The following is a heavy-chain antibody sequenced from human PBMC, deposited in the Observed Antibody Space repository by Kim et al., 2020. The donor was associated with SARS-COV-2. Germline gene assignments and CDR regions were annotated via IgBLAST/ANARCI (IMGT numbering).Heavy chain of an antibody. CDR1: GFTFSSYA. J-gene: IGHJ2*01. V-gene: IGHV3-23*01. Sequence: GGSLRLSCAASGFTFSSYAMSWVRQAPGKGLEWVSAISGSGGSTYYADSVKGRFTISRDNSKNTLYLQMNSLRAEDTAVYYCAKAGRYCSSTSCYRYWYFDLWGRGTLVTVSS. CDR2: ISGSGGST. CDR3: AKAGRYCSSTSCYRYWYFDL. D-gene: IGHD2-2*01.